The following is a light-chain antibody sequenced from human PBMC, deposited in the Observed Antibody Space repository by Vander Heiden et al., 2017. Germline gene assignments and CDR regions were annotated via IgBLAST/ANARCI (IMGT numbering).Light chain of an antibody. CDR3: SSYTSSSNLV. Sequence: HSALTQPPSVSVSPGQSTTISCTGTSSGVGVYNFVTWYQKNPGKAPKRMILDVSKRPSGVSNRFSASKSGTTASTTISGHQTEDAAYYYCSSYTSSSNLVFGTGTKLTVL. V-gene: IGLV2-14*03. CDR2: DVS. J-gene: IGLJ1*01. CDR1: SSGVGVYNF.